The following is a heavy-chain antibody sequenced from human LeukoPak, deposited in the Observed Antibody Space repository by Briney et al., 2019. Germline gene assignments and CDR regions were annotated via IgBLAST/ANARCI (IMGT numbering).Heavy chain of an antibody. CDR3: ARTGDPFPRRENWFDP. J-gene: IGHJ5*02. D-gene: IGHD3-16*01. CDR2: INPNSGGT. V-gene: IGHV1-2*02. Sequence: ASVKVSCKASGYTFTGYYMHWVRQAPGQGLEWMGWINPNSGGTNYAQKFQGRVTMTRDTSISTAYMELSRLRSDDTAVYYCARTGDPFPRRENWFDPWGQGTLVTVSS. CDR1: GYTFTGYY.